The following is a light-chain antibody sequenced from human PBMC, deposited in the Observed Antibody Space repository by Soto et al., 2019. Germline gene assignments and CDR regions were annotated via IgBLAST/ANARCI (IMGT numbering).Light chain of an antibody. Sequence: QLVLTQSPSASASLGASVKLTCTLSSGHSSYGIAWHQQQPEKGPRYLMKLNSDGSHSRGDGIPDRFSGSSSGAERYLTSASLQSEDEGDYYCQTWVTGIRVFGGGTKLTVL. V-gene: IGLV4-69*01. CDR1: SGHSSYG. CDR2: LNSDGSH. J-gene: IGLJ3*02. CDR3: QTWVTGIRV.